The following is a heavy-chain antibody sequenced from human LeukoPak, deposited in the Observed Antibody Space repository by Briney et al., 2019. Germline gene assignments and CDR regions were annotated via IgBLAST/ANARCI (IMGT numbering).Heavy chain of an antibody. D-gene: IGHD1-1*01. CDR2: MWYDGTNE. CDR3: ARDRGGNAPHDY. V-gene: IGHV3-33*01. J-gene: IGHJ4*02. Sequence: GGSLRLSCAASGFTFSMYGMHCVRQAPGKGPEGVAMMWYDGTNEKYADSVKGRVTISRDHSENRLHLQMKNLRPDDTGIYYCARDRGGNAPHDYWGQGTLVIVSS. CDR1: GFTFSMYG.